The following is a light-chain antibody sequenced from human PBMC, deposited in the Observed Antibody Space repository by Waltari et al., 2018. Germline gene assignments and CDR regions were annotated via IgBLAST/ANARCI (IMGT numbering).Light chain of an antibody. V-gene: IGKV4-1*01. J-gene: IGKJ1*01. CDR1: QTVLYSCNNKNY. CDR2: WAS. Sequence: DIVMTQSPDSLAVSLGERATINCKSSQTVLYSCNNKNYLAWYQQKPGQPPKLLIYWASTREYGVPDRFSGSGSGTDFTLTISSLQAEYVAVYYCQQYYSTPWTFGQGTKVEIK. CDR3: QQYYSTPWT.